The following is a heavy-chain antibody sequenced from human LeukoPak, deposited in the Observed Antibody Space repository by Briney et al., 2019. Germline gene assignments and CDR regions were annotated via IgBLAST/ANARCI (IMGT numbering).Heavy chain of an antibody. D-gene: IGHD3-16*01. CDR1: GYTFTSYD. Sequence: ASVKVSCKASGYTFTSYDINWVRQATGQGLEWMGWMNPNSGNTGYAQKFQGRVTMTRNTSISTAYMELSSLRSEDTAVYYCARSLSAYDAFDIWGQGTMVTVSS. V-gene: IGHV1-8*01. CDR2: MNPNSGNT. CDR3: ARSLSAYDAFDI. J-gene: IGHJ3*02.